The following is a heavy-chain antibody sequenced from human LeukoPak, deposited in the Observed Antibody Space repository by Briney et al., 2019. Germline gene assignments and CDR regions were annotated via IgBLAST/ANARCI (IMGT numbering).Heavy chain of an antibody. CDR3: ARDGGVRGVFDY. V-gene: IGHV3-74*01. J-gene: IGHJ4*02. CDR2: INTDGSST. CDR1: GFTFSSYW. Sequence: GGSLRLSCAASGFTFSSYWMHWVRQAPGKGLVWVSRINTDGSSTSYADSVKGRFTISRDNARNTLYLQMNSLRAEDTAVYYCARDGGVRGVFDYWGQGTLVTVSS. D-gene: IGHD3-10*01.